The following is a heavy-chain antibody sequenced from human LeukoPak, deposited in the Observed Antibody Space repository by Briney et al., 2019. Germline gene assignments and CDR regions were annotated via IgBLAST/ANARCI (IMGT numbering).Heavy chain of an antibody. CDR3: ARGDPIYDFWSGGDY. V-gene: IGHV3-48*01. Sequence: GGSLRLPCAASGFTFNSYAFNWVRQAPGKGLEWVSYISSSSNVIYYTDSVKGRFTISRDNARNLLSLQMNSLRAEDTAVYYCARGDPIYDFWSGGDYWGQGSLVTVSS. J-gene: IGHJ4*02. CDR2: ISSSSNVI. D-gene: IGHD3-3*01. CDR1: GFTFNSYA.